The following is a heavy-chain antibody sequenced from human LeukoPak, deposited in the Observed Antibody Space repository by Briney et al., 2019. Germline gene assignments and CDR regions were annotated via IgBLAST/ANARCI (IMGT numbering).Heavy chain of an antibody. J-gene: IGHJ4*02. V-gene: IGHV3-30*18. Sequence: GGSLRLSCAASGFTFSSYAMHWVRQAPGKGLEWAAVISHDGSNKYYADSVKGRFTISRDDSKNTLYLQMNSLRAEDTAVYYCVKGQVSSGWPYFDYWGQGTLVTVSS. CDR2: ISHDGSNK. CDR1: GFTFSSYA. CDR3: VKGQVSSGWPYFDY. D-gene: IGHD6-19*01.